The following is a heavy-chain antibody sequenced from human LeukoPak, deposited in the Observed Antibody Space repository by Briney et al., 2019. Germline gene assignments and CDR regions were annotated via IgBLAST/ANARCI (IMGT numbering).Heavy chain of an antibody. CDR3: ARGDGYINYYYYMDV. J-gene: IGHJ6*03. CDR1: GYTFTGYY. CDR2: INPNSGGT. D-gene: IGHD1-1*01. Sequence: ASVKASCKASGYTFTGYYMHWVRQAPGQGLEWMGRINPNSGGTNYAQKFQGRVTMTRDTSISTAYMELSRLRSDDTAVYYCARGDGYINYYYYMDVWGKGTTVTVSS. V-gene: IGHV1-2*06.